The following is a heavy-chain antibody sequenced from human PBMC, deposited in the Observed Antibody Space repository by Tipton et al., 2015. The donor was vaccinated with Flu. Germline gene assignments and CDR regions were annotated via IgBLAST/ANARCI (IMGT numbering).Heavy chain of an antibody. CDR1: GFTFSDYY. CDR3: ATLTGDDY. CDR2: ISSSGTTI. Sequence: GSLRLSCAASGFTFSDYYMSWVRQAPAKGLEWLSYISSSGTTISYADSVRGRFTISRDNAKNSLYLQLNSLRAEDTALYYCATLTGDDYWGQGDLVTVSS. D-gene: IGHD7-27*01. J-gene: IGHJ4*02. V-gene: IGHV3-11*04.